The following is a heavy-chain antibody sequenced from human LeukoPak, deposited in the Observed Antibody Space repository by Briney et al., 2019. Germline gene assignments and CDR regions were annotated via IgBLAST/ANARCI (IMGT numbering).Heavy chain of an antibody. Sequence: PGGSLRLSCAASGFTSSSYSMNWVRQAPGKGLEWVSSISSSSSYIYYADSVKGRFTISRDNAKNSLYLQMNSLRAEDTAVYYCARDSGSPKGSCAYWGQGTLVTVSS. J-gene: IGHJ4*02. D-gene: IGHD1-26*01. CDR1: GFTSSSYS. CDR3: ARDSGSPKGSCAY. CDR2: ISSSSSYI. V-gene: IGHV3-21*01.